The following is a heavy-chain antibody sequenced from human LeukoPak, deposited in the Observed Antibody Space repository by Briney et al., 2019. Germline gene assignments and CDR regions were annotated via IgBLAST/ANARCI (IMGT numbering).Heavy chain of an antibody. D-gene: IGHD2-2*01. CDR3: ARGPRFVGYCSSTSCRGRVIAPIDY. CDR1: GGSISSYY. Sequence: SETLSLTCTVSGGSISSYYWSWIRQPAGKGLEWIGRIYTSGSTNYNPSLKSRVTMSVDTSKNQFSLKLSSVTAADTAVYYCARGPRFVGYCSSTSCRGRVIAPIDYWGQGTLVTVSS. J-gene: IGHJ4*02. V-gene: IGHV4-4*07. CDR2: IYTSGST.